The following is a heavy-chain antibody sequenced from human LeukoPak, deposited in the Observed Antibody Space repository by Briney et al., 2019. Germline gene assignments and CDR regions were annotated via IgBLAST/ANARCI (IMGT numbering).Heavy chain of an antibody. CDR2: ISWNSGSI. CDR3: AKEDGSSWYHFDY. Sequence: GRSLRLSCAASGFTFDDYAMHWVRQAPGKGLEWVSGISWNSGSIGYADSVKGRFTISRDNAKNSLYLQMNSLRAADTALYYCAKEDGSSWYHFDYWGQGTLVTVSS. CDR1: GFTFDDYA. V-gene: IGHV3-9*01. D-gene: IGHD6-13*01. J-gene: IGHJ4*02.